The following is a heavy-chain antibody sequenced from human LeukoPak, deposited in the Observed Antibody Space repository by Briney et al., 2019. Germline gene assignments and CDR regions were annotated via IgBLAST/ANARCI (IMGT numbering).Heavy chain of an antibody. V-gene: IGHV4-59*01. CDR2: IHYSGTI. D-gene: IGHD3-16*01. CDR1: GGSITNDN. CDR3: ATSYDHGWLIGS. Sequence: PPETLSLTCTVSGGSITNDNWNWIRQSSGKQLEWIGSIHYSGTINYSPSLKSRITISLDTSKNQFSLKLSSVTAADTAMYYCATSYDHGWLIGSWGQGTLVTVSS. J-gene: IGHJ4*02.